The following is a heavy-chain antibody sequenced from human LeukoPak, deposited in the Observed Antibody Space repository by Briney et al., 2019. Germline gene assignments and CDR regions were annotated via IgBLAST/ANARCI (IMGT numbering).Heavy chain of an antibody. CDR3: ARDAQWLVPEGYQQHMEV. CDR1: GFTFSRYN. CDR2: ISSRSSYI. V-gene: IGHV3-21*01. J-gene: IGHJ6*03. Sequence: KPGGSLRLSCAGSGFTFSRYNMNWFRQAPGKGLERVSSISSRSSYIFYADSVKGRFTISRDNAKNSLYLQMNSLGAEDTAVYYRARDAQWLVPEGYQQHMEVWGKGTTVNVSS. D-gene: IGHD6-19*01.